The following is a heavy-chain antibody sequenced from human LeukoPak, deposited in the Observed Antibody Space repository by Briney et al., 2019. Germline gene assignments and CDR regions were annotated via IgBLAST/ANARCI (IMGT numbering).Heavy chain of an antibody. CDR1: GFTFSDFW. D-gene: IGHD3-10*01. V-gene: IGHV3-7*01. CDR2: IRQDGRDT. CDR3: ARDRFAYYGSGSFY. Sequence: PGGSLRLSCVASGFTFSDFWMSWVRHSPTRGLEWVANIRQDGRDTNYVGSVMGRFTISRDNGKNSLYLQMNSLRAEDTAVYYCARDRFAYYGSGSFYWGQGTLVTVSS. J-gene: IGHJ4*02.